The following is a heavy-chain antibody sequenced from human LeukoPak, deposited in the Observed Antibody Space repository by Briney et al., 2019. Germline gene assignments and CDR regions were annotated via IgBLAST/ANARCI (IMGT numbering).Heavy chain of an antibody. D-gene: IGHD3-22*01. CDR3: ARGRRNYYDSTDLRY. J-gene: IGHJ4*02. CDR1: GGSFSGFY. CDR2: INHSGST. Sequence: KPSETLSLTCAVYGGSFSGFYWSWIRQPPGKGLEWIGEINHSGSTNYNPSLKSRVTISVDTSKNQFSLKLSSVTAADTAVYYCARGRRNYYDSTDLRYWGQGTLVTVSS. V-gene: IGHV4-34*01.